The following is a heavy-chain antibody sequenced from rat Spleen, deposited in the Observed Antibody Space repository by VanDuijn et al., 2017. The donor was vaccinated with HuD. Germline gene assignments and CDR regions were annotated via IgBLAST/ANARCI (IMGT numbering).Heavy chain of an antibody. CDR2: ISPSGGIT. Sequence: EVQLVESGGGLVQPGNSLKLSCAASGFTLSNYGMHWIRQAPTKGLEWVASISPSGGITDYRDSVKGRFTISRDNAKNTQYLQMDSLRSEDTATYYCARHMYTTDYYFDYWGQGVMVTVSS. D-gene: IGHD1-6*01. CDR1: GFTLSNYG. J-gene: IGHJ2*01. V-gene: IGHV5S13*01. CDR3: ARHMYTTDYYFDY.